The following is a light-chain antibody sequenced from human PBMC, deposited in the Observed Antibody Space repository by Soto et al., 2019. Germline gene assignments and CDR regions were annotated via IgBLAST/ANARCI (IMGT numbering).Light chain of an antibody. V-gene: IGKV3-15*01. Sequence: EIVMTQSPATLSVSPGERATLSCRASQSVSSNLAWYQQKPGQAPRLLIYGASTRATGIPARFRGSGSGTEFTLTISILQSEDFAVYYCQQYNNWPQTFGQGTKVEI. CDR2: GAS. CDR3: QQYNNWPQT. CDR1: QSVSSN. J-gene: IGKJ1*01.